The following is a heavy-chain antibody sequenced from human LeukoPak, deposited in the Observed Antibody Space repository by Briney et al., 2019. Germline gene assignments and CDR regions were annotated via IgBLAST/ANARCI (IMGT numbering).Heavy chain of an antibody. D-gene: IGHD2-2*01. V-gene: IGHV1-18*01. J-gene: IGHJ6*03. CDR2: ISAYNGNT. CDR3: ARGVRYCSSTSCYGGHYYMDV. CDR1: GYTFTTYA. Sequence: GASVKVSCKSSGYTFTTYAISWVRQAPGQGLEWMGWISAYNGNTNYAQKLQGRVTMTTDTSTSTAYMELRSLRSDDTAVYYCARGVRYCSSTSCYGGHYYMDVWGKGTTVTISS.